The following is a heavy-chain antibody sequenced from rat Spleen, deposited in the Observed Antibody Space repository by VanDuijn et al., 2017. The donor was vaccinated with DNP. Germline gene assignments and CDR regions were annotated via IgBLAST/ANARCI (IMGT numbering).Heavy chain of an antibody. J-gene: IGHJ4*01. Sequence: EVQLQESGPGLVKPSQSLSLTCSVTGYSISRSYRWNWIRKFPGNKLEWMGSANSAGTTNYNPSPKSRISITRDTSKNQLFLQVNSVTTEDTATYYCARWPGYNPPYAMDAWGQGTSVTVSS. CDR1: GYSISRSYR. CDR2: ANSAGTT. V-gene: IGHV3-3*01. D-gene: IGHD1-4*01. CDR3: ARWPGYNPPYAMDA.